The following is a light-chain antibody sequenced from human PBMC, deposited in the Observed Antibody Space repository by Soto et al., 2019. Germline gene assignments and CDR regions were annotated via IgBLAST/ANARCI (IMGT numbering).Light chain of an antibody. Sequence: DIQLTQSPSFLSASVGDRVTITCRARQDISSHLAWYQQKPGKAPKLLIYAASTLQSGVPSGFGGSGSGTEFTLTITSLQPEDFATYYWQQVKTYPLTFGGGTKVEIK. CDR1: QDISSH. V-gene: IGKV1-9*01. J-gene: IGKJ4*01. CDR3: QQVKTYPLT. CDR2: AAS.